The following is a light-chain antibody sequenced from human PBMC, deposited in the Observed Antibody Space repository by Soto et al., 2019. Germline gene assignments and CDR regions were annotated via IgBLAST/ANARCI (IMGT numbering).Light chain of an antibody. CDR3: MQALQPPWT. V-gene: IGKV2-28*01. J-gene: IGKJ1*01. CDR1: QSLLHSNGYKY. Sequence: DIVMTQSPLSLPVTPGEPASISCRSSQSLLHSNGYKYLDWYLQKPGQSPQLLIYLGSNRASGVHDRFSGSGSGTDFTLKISRVEAEDVGVYYCMQALQPPWTFGQGTKVEIK. CDR2: LGS.